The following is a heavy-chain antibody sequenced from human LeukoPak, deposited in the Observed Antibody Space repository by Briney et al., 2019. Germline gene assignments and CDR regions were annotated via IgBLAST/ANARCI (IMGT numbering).Heavy chain of an antibody. V-gene: IGHV3-23*01. CDR3: AKTTVGYSSGRYPGWPADC. D-gene: IGHD6-19*01. Sequence: PGGSLRLSCAASGFTFNTYAIYWVRQAPGKGQEWVSGICGSGGCTYYADSVKGRFTISRDNSKNTVYLQMNSLTADDTAVYYCAKTTVGYSSGRYPGWPADCWGQGTLVTVSP. CDR2: ICGSGGCT. J-gene: IGHJ4*02. CDR1: GFTFNTYA.